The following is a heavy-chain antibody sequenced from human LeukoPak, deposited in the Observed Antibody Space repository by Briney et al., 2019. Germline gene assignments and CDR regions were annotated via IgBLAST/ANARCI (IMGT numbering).Heavy chain of an antibody. V-gene: IGHV3-30*18. CDR1: GFTFNNYG. J-gene: IGHJ4*02. D-gene: IGHD3-10*01. CDR3: AKEFGFFQGYDY. CDR2: ISPDGNIE. Sequence: GGSLRLSCAASGFTFNNYGMHWVSQAPGKGLEWVTVISPDGNIEYYADSVRGRFDISRDNSKNTLYLEMNSLRAEDTAVYYCAKEFGFFQGYDYWGQGSLVTVSS.